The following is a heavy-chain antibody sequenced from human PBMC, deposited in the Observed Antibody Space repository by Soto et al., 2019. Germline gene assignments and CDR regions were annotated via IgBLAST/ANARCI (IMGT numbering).Heavy chain of an antibody. CDR2: IDEYGNTI. J-gene: IGHJ4*02. Sequence: EVQLVESGGGLVQPGGSLRLSCAASGFTFSSYWMHWVRQVPGKGLVWVSRIDEYGNTINYADSVRGRFTISRDNAKNPLYRKMNSRRAEDTALFYWTRDIGGRGGYWGQGTLVTVSS. CDR3: TRDIGGRGGY. CDR1: GFTFSSYW. V-gene: IGHV3-74*01. D-gene: IGHD3-16*01.